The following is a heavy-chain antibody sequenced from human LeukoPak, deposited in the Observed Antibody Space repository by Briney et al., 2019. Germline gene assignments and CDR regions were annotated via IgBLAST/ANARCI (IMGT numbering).Heavy chain of an antibody. CDR1: GFTFSSYS. D-gene: IGHD2-15*01. V-gene: IGHV3-21*01. Sequence: GGSLRLSCAASGFTFSSYSMNWVRQAPGKGLEWVSSISSSSSYIYYADSVKGRFTISRDNAKNSLYLQMNSLRAEDTAVYYCARGVYDCSGGSCYFYWGQGTLVTVSS. J-gene: IGHJ4*02. CDR2: ISSSSSYI. CDR3: ARGVYDCSGGSCYFY.